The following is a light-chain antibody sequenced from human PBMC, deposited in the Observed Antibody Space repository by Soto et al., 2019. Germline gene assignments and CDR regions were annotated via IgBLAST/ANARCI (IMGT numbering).Light chain of an antibody. CDR2: AAS. V-gene: IGKV1-39*01. J-gene: IGKJ1*01. Sequence: DIQMTQTQISLSASVGDRVTITCRASQSISSYLNWYQQKPGKAPKLLIYAASSLQSGVPSMFSGSGSGTDFTLTISRLQPEDFATYYCQQSYSVWTFGQGTKVDIK. CDR1: QSISSY. CDR3: QQSYSVWT.